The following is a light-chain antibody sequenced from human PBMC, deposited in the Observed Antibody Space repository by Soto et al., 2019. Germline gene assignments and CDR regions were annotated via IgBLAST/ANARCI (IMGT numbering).Light chain of an antibody. Sequence: DIRMTQSPSSLSASVGDRVTITCRASQSISSYLNWYQQKPGKAPKLLIYAASNLQSGVPSRFSGSGSGTDFTLTISSLQPEDFATYYCQQNYRNPRTFGQGTKVDI. CDR3: QQNYRNPRT. V-gene: IGKV1-39*01. CDR2: AAS. CDR1: QSISSY. J-gene: IGKJ1*01.